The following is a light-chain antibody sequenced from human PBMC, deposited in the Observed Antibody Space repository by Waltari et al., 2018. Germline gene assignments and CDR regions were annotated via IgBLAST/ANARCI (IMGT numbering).Light chain of an antibody. J-gene: IGKJ4*01. CDR2: AAS. CDR1: QSISDY. Sequence: RMTPSPSSLAASVGDRVTIACRASQSISDYLNWYQQKPGKAPKVLIHAASNLESEVPSRFSGSGSGTDFTLTISSLQPEDFATYYCQQSYSTPITFGGGTKVEIK. V-gene: IGKV1-39*01. CDR3: QQSYSTPIT.